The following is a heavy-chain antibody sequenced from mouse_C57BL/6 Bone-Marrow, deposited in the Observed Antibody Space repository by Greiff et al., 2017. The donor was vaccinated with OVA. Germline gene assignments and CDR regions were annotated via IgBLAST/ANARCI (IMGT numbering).Heavy chain of an antibody. CDR2: IWSGGSS. CDR3: ARQATMVTAHYYAKDY. D-gene: IGHD2-2*01. CDR1: GFSLTSYG. J-gene: IGHJ4*01. V-gene: IGHV2-2*01. Sequence: QVQLQQSGPGLVQPSQSLYITCTVSGFSLTSYGVHWVRQSPGKGLEWLGVIWSGGSSDYTADFISRLSISKDNSKSQVFLKQISLQADTTSIYYGARQATMVTAHYYAKDYWGQGTSVTVSS.